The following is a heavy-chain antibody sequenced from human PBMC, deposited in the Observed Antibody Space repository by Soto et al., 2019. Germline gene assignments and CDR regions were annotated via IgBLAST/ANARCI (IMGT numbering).Heavy chain of an antibody. J-gene: IGHJ4*02. CDR3: SRGRITMLWGYFDY. D-gene: IGHD3-3*01. CDR1: GGTFSSYA. V-gene: IGHV1-69*01. CDR2: IIPIFGTA. Sequence: QVQLVQSGAEVKKPGSSVKVSCKASGGTFSSYAISWVRQAPGQGLDWMGGIIPIFGTANYAQKFQCRVTNAADESTRTAYMELSRLRSEDKAVYYCSRGRITMLWGYFDYWGQGTLVTVSS.